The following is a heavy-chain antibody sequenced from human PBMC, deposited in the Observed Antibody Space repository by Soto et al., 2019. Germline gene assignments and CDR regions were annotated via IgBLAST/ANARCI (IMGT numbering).Heavy chain of an antibody. J-gene: IGHJ6*02. Sequence: SETLSLTCAVYGGSFSGYYWSWIRQPPGKGLEWIGEINHSGSTNYNPSLKSRVTISVDTSRNQFSLKLSSVTAADTAVYYCARLPYYYDSSGPYYYYYGMDVWGQGTTVTVSS. V-gene: IGHV4-34*01. CDR1: GGSFSGYY. CDR3: ARLPYYYDSSGPYYYYYGMDV. D-gene: IGHD3-22*01. CDR2: INHSGST.